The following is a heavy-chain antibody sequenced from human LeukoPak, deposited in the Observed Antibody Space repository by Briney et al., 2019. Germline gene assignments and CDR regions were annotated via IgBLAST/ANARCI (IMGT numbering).Heavy chain of an antibody. V-gene: IGHV3-30*04. J-gene: IGHJ4*02. Sequence: GRSLRLSCAASGFTFSSYAMHWVRQAPGKGLEWVAFIRYDGSNKYYADSVKGRFTISRDNSKNTLYLQMNSLGAEDTAVYYCARGQYQLLSSFDYWGQGTLVTVSS. CDR2: IRYDGSNK. D-gene: IGHD2-2*01. CDR1: GFTFSSYA. CDR3: ARGQYQLLSSFDY.